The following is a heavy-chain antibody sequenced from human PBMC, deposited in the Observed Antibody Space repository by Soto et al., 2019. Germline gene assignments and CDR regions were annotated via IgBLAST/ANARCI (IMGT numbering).Heavy chain of an antibody. J-gene: IGHJ4*02. CDR1: GFTFSSYG. CDR2: IWYDGSNK. CDR3: AREGGGAVASPHFDY. V-gene: IGHV3-33*01. D-gene: IGHD6-13*01. Sequence: QVQLVESGGGVVQPGRSLRLSCAASGFTFSSYGMHWVRQAPGKGLERVAVIWYDGSNKYYADSVKGRFTISRDNSKNTLYLQMNSLRAEDTAVYYCAREGGGAVASPHFDYWGQGTLVTVSS.